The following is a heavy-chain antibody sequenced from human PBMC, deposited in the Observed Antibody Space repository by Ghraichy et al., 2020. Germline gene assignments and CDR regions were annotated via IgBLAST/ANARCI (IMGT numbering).Heavy chain of an antibody. D-gene: IGHD6-6*01. V-gene: IGHV3-9*01. CDR2: ISWNGGSI. J-gene: IGHJ4*02. CDR3: AKGRGGYSTSGIDY. Sequence: GGSLRLSCAASGFTFDDYAMHWVRQAPGKGLEWVSGISWNGGSIGYADSVKGRFTISRDNAKNSLYLQMNSLRAEDTALFYCAKGRGGYSTSGIDYWGQGTLVTVSS. CDR1: GFTFDDYA.